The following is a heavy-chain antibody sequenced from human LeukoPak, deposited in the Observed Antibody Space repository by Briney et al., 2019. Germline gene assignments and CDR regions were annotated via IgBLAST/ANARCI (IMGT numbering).Heavy chain of an antibody. V-gene: IGHV3-23*01. CDR3: AKDMMALGIAAAGSDY. CDR1: GFTFSSYA. J-gene: IGHJ4*02. D-gene: IGHD6-13*01. CDR2: ISGSGGST. Sequence: GGSLRLSCAASGFTFSSYAMSWVRQAPGKGLEWVSAISGSGGSTYYADSVKGRFTISRDNSKNTLYLQMNSLRAEDTAVYYCAKDMMALGIAAAGSDYWGQGTLVTVSS.